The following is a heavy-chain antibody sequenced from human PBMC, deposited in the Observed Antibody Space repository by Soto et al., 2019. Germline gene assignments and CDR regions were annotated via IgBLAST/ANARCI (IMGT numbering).Heavy chain of an antibody. Sequence: GGSLRLSCAASGFTFSSYGMHWVRQAPGKGLEWVAVISYDGSNKYCADSVKGRFTISRDNSKNTLYPQMNSLRAEDTAVYYCATRLAAAKIRTRALLYSYGMDVWGQGTTVTVSS. CDR3: ATRLAAAKIRTRALLYSYGMDV. J-gene: IGHJ6*02. CDR1: GFTFSSYG. V-gene: IGHV3-30*03. CDR2: ISYDGSNK. D-gene: IGHD6-13*01.